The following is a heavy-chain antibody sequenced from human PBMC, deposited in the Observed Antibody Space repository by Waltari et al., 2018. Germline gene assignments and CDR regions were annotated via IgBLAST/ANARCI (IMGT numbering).Heavy chain of an antibody. J-gene: IGHJ4*02. D-gene: IGHD6-13*01. Sequence: QVQLVQSGAEVKKPGASVKVSCRASGYTFPSYDINWVRQATGQGLEWMGWMNPNSGNTGYAKKFQGRVTMTRNTSISTAYMELSSLRSEDTAVYYCARRAIAAAGPEYWGQGTLVTVSS. CDR1: GYTFPSYD. V-gene: IGHV1-8*01. CDR3: ARRAIAAAGPEY. CDR2: MNPNSGNT.